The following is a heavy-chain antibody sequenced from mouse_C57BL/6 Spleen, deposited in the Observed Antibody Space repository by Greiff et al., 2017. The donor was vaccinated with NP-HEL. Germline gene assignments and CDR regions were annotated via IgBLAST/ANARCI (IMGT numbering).Heavy chain of an antibody. CDR2: ISNLAYSI. CDR3: ARGGYYDYDVGFAY. D-gene: IGHD2-4*01. J-gene: IGHJ3*01. Sequence: EVMLVESGGGLVQPGGSLKLSCAASGFTFSDYGMAWVRQAPRKGPEWVAFISNLAYSIYYADTVTGRFTISRENAKNTLYLEMSSLRSEDTAMYYCARGGYYDYDVGFAYWGQGTLVTVSA. CDR1: GFTFSDYG. V-gene: IGHV5-15*01.